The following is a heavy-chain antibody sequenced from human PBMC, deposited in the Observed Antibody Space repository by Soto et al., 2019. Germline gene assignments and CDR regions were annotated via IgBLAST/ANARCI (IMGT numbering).Heavy chain of an antibody. V-gene: IGHV4-30-2*01. J-gene: IGHJ4*02. D-gene: IGHD2-2*01. CDR2: IYHSGST. CDR3: ARTLNYCSSTSCYRGYFDY. CDR1: GGFISSGGYS. Sequence: SETLSLTCAVSGGFISSGGYSWSWIRKPPGRGQQWIGYIYHSGSTYYNPSLKSRATIPGDRSKNQFSLKLSSVTAVDTAVYYCARTLNYCSSTSCYRGYFDYWGQGTLVTVSS.